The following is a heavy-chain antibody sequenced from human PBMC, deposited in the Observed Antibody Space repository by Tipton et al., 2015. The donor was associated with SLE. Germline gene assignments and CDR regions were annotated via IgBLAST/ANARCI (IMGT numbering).Heavy chain of an antibody. CDR1: GGSFSGYY. CDR2: VFYTGST. CDR3: ASGKRHLSRLFQLNWFDS. V-gene: IGHV4-34*11. J-gene: IGHJ5*01. Sequence: TLSLTCAVNGGSFSGYYWSWIRQPPGRGLEWIGDVFYTGSTSQSPSLKGRLTMSTDTSKNQFSLRLSAVTAADTAVYYCASGKRHLSRLFQLNWFDSWGQGTLVTVSS. D-gene: IGHD2-2*01.